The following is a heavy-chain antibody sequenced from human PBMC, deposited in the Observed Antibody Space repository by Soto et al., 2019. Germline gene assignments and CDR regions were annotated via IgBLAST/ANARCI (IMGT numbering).Heavy chain of an antibody. Sequence: GGSLRLSCAASGFTFSSYAMSWVRQAPGKGLEWVSAISGSGGSTYYADSVKGRFTISRDNSKNTLYLQMNSLRAEDTAVYYCAKDPFLGYSGTMVPLGYFDYWGQGTLVTVSS. D-gene: IGHD5-12*01. V-gene: IGHV3-23*01. CDR3: AKDPFLGYSGTMVPLGYFDY. CDR1: GFTFSSYA. CDR2: ISGSGGST. J-gene: IGHJ4*02.